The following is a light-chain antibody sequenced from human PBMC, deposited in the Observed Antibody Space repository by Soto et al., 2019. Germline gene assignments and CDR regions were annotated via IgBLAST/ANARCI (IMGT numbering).Light chain of an antibody. Sequence: QSALTQPASVSGSPGQSITISCTGTSSDVGSYNLVSWYQQHPGKAPKLMIYEGSKRPSGVSNRSSGSKSGNTASLTISGLQAEDEADYYCSSYTSSSSYVFGSGTKVTVL. V-gene: IGLV2-14*02. CDR3: SSYTSSSSYV. CDR2: EGS. CDR1: SSDVGSYNL. J-gene: IGLJ1*01.